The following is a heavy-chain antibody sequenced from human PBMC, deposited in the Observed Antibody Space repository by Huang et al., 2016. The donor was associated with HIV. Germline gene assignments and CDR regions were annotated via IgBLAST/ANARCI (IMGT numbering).Heavy chain of an antibody. V-gene: IGHV1-69*01. Sequence: QVQLVQSGAEVKKPGSSVKVSCKASGGSFRNFAIGWVRQAPGQGLEWMGGVIPTLGTATYAQKFQCRVTIIADESTSTAYMELSSLRSEDTAVYYCATVDYYDTSGPQRGYFDNWGQGTLVTVSS. CDR1: GGSFRNFA. CDR3: ATVDYYDTSGPQRGYFDN. J-gene: IGHJ4*02. CDR2: VIPTLGTA. D-gene: IGHD3-22*01.